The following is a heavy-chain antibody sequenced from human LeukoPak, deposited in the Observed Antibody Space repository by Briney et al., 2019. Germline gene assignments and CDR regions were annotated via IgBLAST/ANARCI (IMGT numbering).Heavy chain of an antibody. V-gene: IGHV3-74*01. CDR1: GFTFSRYW. Sequence: GGSLRLSCAASGFTFSRYWMYWVRQAPGKGLVRVSRIDSDGRTTNYADSVKGRFTISRDNAKNTLYLQMNSLRAEDTAVYYCAKEGMVRGEDYYYYMDVWGKGTTVTVSS. CDR3: AKEGMVRGEDYYYYMDV. J-gene: IGHJ6*03. CDR2: IDSDGRTT. D-gene: IGHD3-10*01.